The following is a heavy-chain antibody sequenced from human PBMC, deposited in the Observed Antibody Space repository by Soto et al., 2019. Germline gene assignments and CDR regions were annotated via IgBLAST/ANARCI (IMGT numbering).Heavy chain of an antibody. Sequence: QVQLEQSGPEVKKSGASVKVSCKASGYSFRSYGINWVRQAPGQGLEWIGWVSGYNYNTKYAQKLQGRITVTTDTSTNTAYMELRSLRSDDTAVYYCGRSSSMLGAGWSDSGGRGNLVTVSS. CDR1: GYSFRSYG. D-gene: IGHD2-8*01. J-gene: IGHJ5*01. CDR2: VSGYNYNT. V-gene: IGHV1-18*01. CDR3: GRSSSMLGAGWSDS.